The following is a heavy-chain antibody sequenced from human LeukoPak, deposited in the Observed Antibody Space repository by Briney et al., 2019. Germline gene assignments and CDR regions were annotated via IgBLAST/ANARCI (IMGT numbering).Heavy chain of an antibody. CDR3: ARGRIPGTTGAYY. CDR2: VNHSGST. Sequence: SETLSLTCAVYDGSFSGYHWSWIRQPPGKGLEWIGEVNHSGSTNYNPSLKSRVTISVDTSKNQFSLKLNSVTAADTAVYYCARGRIPGTTGAYYWGQGTLVTVSS. V-gene: IGHV4-34*01. CDR1: DGSFSGYH. J-gene: IGHJ4*02. D-gene: IGHD1-20*01.